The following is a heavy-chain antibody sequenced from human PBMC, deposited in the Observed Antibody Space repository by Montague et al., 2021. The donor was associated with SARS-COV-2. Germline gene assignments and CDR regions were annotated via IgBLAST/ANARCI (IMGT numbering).Heavy chain of an antibody. V-gene: IGHV4-61*01. CDR3: ARDPWRITIFGVVTRYGMDV. D-gene: IGHD3-3*01. CDR1: GGSVSSGSYY. J-gene: IGHJ6*02. Sequence: SETLSLTCIVSGGSVSSGSYYWSWIRQPKGKGLEWIGYIYYSGSNNYTLHLKSRVTISEDTSKNQFTLTLSSVTAAATSVYYCARDPWRITIFGVVTRYGMDVWGQGTTVTVSS. CDR2: IYYSGSN.